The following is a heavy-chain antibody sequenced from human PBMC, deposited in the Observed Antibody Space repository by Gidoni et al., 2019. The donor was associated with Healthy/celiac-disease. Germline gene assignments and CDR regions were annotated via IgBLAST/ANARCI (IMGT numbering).Heavy chain of an antibody. D-gene: IGHD6-19*01. V-gene: IGHV3-21*01. CDR1: GFTFSSYS. J-gene: IGHJ4*02. Sequence: EGQVGGSGGGLGQPGGARRLSCAASGFTFSSYSMNWVRQAPGKGLEWVSSISSSSSYIYYADSVKGRFTISRDNAKNSLYLQMNSLRAEDTAVYYCARAQLGGGWGWGQGTLVTVSS. CDR3: ARAQLGGGWG. CDR2: ISSSSSYI.